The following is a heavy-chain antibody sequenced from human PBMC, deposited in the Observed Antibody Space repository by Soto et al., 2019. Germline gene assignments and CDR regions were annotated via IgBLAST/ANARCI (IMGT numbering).Heavy chain of an antibody. CDR1: GGSFSGYY. CDR2: INHSGST. Sequence: QVQLQQWGAGLLKPSETLSLTCAVYGGSFSGYYWSWIRQSPGKGLEWIGEINHSGSTNYNPSLTSRVTISVDTSKNQFSLKLSSVTAADTGACYCARRTGSGWFFDSWGQGTLVTVSS. D-gene: IGHD6-19*01. CDR3: ARRTGSGWFFDS. V-gene: IGHV4-34*01. J-gene: IGHJ4*02.